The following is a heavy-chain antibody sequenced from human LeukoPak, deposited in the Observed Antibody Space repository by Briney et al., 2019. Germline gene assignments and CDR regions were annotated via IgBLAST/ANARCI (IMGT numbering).Heavy chain of an antibody. Sequence: PGGSLRLSCAASGFTFSSYAMSWVRQAPGKGLEWVSAISGSGGSTYYADSVRGRFTISRDNSKNTVYLEMSSLSAEDTALYYCATFGIIIRNNYFDFWGQGTQVIVSS. CDR3: ATFGIIIRNNYFDF. CDR1: GFTFSSYA. J-gene: IGHJ4*02. V-gene: IGHV3-23*01. D-gene: IGHD3-3*01. CDR2: ISGSGGST.